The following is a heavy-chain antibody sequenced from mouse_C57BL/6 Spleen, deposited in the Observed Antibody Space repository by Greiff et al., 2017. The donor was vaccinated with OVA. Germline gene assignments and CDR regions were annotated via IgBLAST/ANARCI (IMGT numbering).Heavy chain of an antibody. J-gene: IGHJ1*03. Sequence: QVQLKQSGAELVRPGASVTLSCKASGYTFTDYEMHWVKQTPVHGLEWIGAIDPETGGTAYNQKFKGKAILTADKSSSTAYMELRSLTSEDSAVYYCTRWGLGRYFDVWGTGTTVTVSS. V-gene: IGHV1-15*01. CDR2: IDPETGGT. CDR3: TRWGLGRYFDV. CDR1: GYTFTDYE. D-gene: IGHD4-1*01.